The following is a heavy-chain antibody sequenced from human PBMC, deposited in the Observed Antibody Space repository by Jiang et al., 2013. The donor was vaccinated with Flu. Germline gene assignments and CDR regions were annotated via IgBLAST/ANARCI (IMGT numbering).Heavy chain of an antibody. CDR1: GFSLSTSGMR. Sequence: KPTQTLTVTCTFSGFSLSTSGMRVAWIRQPPGKALEWLARIDWDDDKFYSTSLKTRLTISKDTSKNQVVLTMTNMDPVDTATYYCARAGPIVGTTGGSGNWFDPWGQGTLVTVSS. D-gene: IGHD1-26*01. CDR2: IDWDDDK. V-gene: IGHV2-70*04. CDR3: ARAGPIVGTTGGSGNWFDP. J-gene: IGHJ5*02.